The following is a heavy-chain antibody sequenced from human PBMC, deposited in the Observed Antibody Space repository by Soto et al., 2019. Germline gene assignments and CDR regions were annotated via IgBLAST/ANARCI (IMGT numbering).Heavy chain of an antibody. J-gene: IGHJ4*02. D-gene: IGHD6-13*01. Sequence: QITLKESGPTLVKPTQTLTLTCTFSGFSLSTSGVGVGWIRQPPGKALEWLALIYWDDDKRYSPSLKSRLTITKDSSKNQVVLTMTNMDPVETATYYCAQSGRYRSSWYRGGRFDYWCQGTLVTVSS. CDR1: GFSLSTSGVG. CDR2: IYWDDDK. CDR3: AQSGRYRSSWYRGGRFDY. V-gene: IGHV2-5*02.